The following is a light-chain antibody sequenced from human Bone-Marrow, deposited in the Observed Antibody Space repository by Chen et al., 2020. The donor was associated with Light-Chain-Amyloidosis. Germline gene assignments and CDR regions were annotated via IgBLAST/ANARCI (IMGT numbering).Light chain of an antibody. CDR1: QRINNW. V-gene: IGKV1-5*03. CDR3: QQYRTYLS. Sequence: DIQLTQSPSTLSASVGDRVTVTCRASQRINNWLAWYQQKPGKAPKLLIYHTSNLESGVPSRFSGSGSGTEFTLTISSLQPDDFATYYCQQYRTYLSFGGGTKVEIK. J-gene: IGKJ4*01. CDR2: HTS.